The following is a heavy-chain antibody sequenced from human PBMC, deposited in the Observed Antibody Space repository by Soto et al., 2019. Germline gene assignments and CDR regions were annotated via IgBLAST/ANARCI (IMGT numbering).Heavy chain of an antibody. CDR1: GFSLSTSGVG. J-gene: IGHJ5*02. V-gene: IGHV2-5*02. CDR2: IYWDDDK. CDR3: AHRPDPSVKSPYCSGGSCYYSRAWFDP. Sequence: SGPTLVKPTQTLTLTCTFSGFSLSTSGVGVGWIRQPPGKALEWLALIYWDDDKRYSPSLKSRLTITKDTSKNQVVLTMTNMDPVDTATYYCAHRPDPSVKSPYCSGGSCYYSRAWFDPWGQGTLVTVSS. D-gene: IGHD2-15*01.